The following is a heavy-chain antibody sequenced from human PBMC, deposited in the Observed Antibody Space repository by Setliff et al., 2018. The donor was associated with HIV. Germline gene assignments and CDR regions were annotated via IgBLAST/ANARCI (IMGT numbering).Heavy chain of an antibody. Sequence: ASVKVSCKASGYTFTRYFMHCVRQAPGQGLEWLGMINPSGGSTWYAQKFQDRVTMTRDTSTSTVYMDLRNLRSEDTAVYYCARNQGDSSGWYAGDYWGHGTLVTVSS. D-gene: IGHD6-19*01. CDR3: ARNQGDSSGWYAGDY. CDR1: GYTFTRYF. J-gene: IGHJ4*01. CDR2: INPSGGST. V-gene: IGHV1-46*01.